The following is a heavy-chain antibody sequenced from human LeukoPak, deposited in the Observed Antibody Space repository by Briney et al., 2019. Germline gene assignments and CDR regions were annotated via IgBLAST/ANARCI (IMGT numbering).Heavy chain of an antibody. CDR2: INHSGST. Sequence: SETLSLTCAVYGGSFSGYYWSWIRQPPGKGLEWIGEINHSGSTNYNPSLKSRVTISVDTSKNQFSLKLSSVTAADTAVYYCARARYSSSSAPLFDYWGQGTLVTVSS. J-gene: IGHJ4*02. V-gene: IGHV4-34*01. D-gene: IGHD6-6*01. CDR1: GGSFSGYY. CDR3: ARARYSSSSAPLFDY.